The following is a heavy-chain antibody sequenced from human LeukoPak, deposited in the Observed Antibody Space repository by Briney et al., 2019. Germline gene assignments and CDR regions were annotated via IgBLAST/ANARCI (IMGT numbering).Heavy chain of an antibody. V-gene: IGHV4-59*13. D-gene: IGHD5-18*01. CDR1: GGSIRSYY. Sequence: SETLSLTCTVSGGSIRSYYWSWIRQPPGKGLEWIGHLDYSGSTNCNPSLKSRVTISVDTSKNQFSLKLSSVTAADTAVYYCAGVGDTTMASWGQGTLVTVSS. J-gene: IGHJ5*02. CDR2: LDYSGST. CDR3: AGVGDTTMAS.